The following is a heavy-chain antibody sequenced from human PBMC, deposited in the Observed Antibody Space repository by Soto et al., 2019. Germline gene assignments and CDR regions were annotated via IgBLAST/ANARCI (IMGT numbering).Heavy chain of an antibody. D-gene: IGHD3-22*01. CDR2: IVVGSGNT. V-gene: IGHV1-58*01. Sequence: SVKVSCEASGFTVTSSALQWVRQARGQRLEWIGWIVVGSGNTNYAQKFQERVTITRDMSTSTAYMELSSLRSEDTAVYYCAADPDYYDSSGYSFGAFDIWGQGTMVTVSS. CDR1: GFTVTSSA. J-gene: IGHJ3*02. CDR3: AADPDYYDSSGYSFGAFDI.